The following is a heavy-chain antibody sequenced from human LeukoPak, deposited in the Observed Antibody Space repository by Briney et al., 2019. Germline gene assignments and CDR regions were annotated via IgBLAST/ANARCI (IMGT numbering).Heavy chain of an antibody. CDR3: ARVSLGYCSGGTCYFQDH. CDR1: GYTFTNYD. D-gene: IGHD2-15*01. CDR2: MNPNSGNT. J-gene: IGHJ4*02. V-gene: IGHV1-8*01. Sequence: ASVRVSCKASGYTFTNYDINWVRRATGQGLEWMGWMNPNSGNTGYAQKFQGRVTMTRSTSISTAYMELSSLTSEDTAVYYCARVSLGYCSGGTCYFQDHWGQGTLVTVSS.